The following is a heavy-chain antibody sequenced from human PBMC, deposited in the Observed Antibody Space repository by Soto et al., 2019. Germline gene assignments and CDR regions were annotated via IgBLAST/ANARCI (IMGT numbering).Heavy chain of an antibody. CDR1: GYTLTELS. V-gene: IGHV1-24*01. D-gene: IGHD6-19*01. J-gene: IGHJ4*02. CDR3: ATDNSQYSSAFLGY. CDR2: FDPEDGET. Sequence: GASVKVSCKVSGYTLTELSMHWVRQAPGKGLEWMGGFDPEDGETIYAQKFQGRVTMTEDTSTDTAYMELSSLRSEDTAVYYCATDNSQYSSAFLGYWGQGTLVTVSS.